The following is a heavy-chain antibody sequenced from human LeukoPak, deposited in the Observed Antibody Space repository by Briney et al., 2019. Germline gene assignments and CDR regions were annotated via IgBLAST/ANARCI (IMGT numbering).Heavy chain of an antibody. Sequence: PGGSLRLSCAASGFTFSDPYMSWIRRAPGKGLEWISYISGSSSDTNYAGSVKGRFTISRDNSENTVYLQMNNLRAEDTAVYYCAGRVTGYSSGYVYWGQGTLVTVSS. CDR1: GFTFSDPY. CDR3: AGRVTGYSSGYVY. D-gene: IGHD5-18*01. J-gene: IGHJ4*02. CDR2: ISGSSSDT. V-gene: IGHV3-11*03.